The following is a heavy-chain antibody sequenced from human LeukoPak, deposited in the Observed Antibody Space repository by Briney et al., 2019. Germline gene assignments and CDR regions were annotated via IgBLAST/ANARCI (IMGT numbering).Heavy chain of an antibody. Sequence: HSGGSLRLSCAASGFTLSNAWMSWVRQAPGKGLEWVSAISGSGGSTYYADSVKGRFTISRDNSKNTLYLQMNSLRAEDTAVYYCAKYGGSGWYDWFDPWGQGTLVTVSS. D-gene: IGHD6-19*01. V-gene: IGHV3-23*01. J-gene: IGHJ5*02. CDR2: ISGSGGST. CDR1: GFTLSNAW. CDR3: AKYGGSGWYDWFDP.